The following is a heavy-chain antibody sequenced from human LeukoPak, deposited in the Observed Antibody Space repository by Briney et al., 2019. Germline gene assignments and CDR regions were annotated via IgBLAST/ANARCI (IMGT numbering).Heavy chain of an antibody. D-gene: IGHD2-2*01. CDR1: GGTFSSYA. V-gene: IGHV1-69*01. CDR3: ARDLGCSSTSCAGGAFDI. Sequence: ASVKVSCKASGGTFSSYAISWVRQAPGQGLEWMGGIIPIFGTANYAQKFQGRVTITADESTSTAYMELSSLRSEDTAVYYCARDLGCSSTSCAGGAFDIWGQGTMVSVSS. J-gene: IGHJ3*02. CDR2: IIPIFGTA.